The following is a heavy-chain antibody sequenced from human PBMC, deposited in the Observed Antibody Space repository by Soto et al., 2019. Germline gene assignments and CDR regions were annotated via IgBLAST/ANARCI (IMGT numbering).Heavy chain of an antibody. Sequence: PGGTLKISYAASGFTFSSYVRHKARQAPGKGLEWVGRIKSKTDGGTTDYAAPVKGRFTISRDDSKNTLYLQMNSLKTEDTAVYYCTTRTMVRGVIMDVDDWGQGT. V-gene: IGHV3-15*07. CDR2: IKSKTDGGTT. CDR3: TTRTMVRGVIMDVDD. J-gene: IGHJ4*02. D-gene: IGHD3-10*01. CDR1: GFTFSSYV.